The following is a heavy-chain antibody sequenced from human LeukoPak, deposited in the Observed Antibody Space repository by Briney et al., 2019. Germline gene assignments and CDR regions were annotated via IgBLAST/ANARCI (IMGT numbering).Heavy chain of an antibody. Sequence: ASVKVSCEASGYTFTSYYMHWVRQAPGQGLEWMGIINPSGGSTSYAQKFQGRVTMTRDTSTSTVYMELSSLRSEDTAVYYCARAGRYYDSSGSNDYWGQGTLVTVSS. J-gene: IGHJ4*02. V-gene: IGHV1-46*01. D-gene: IGHD3-22*01. CDR2: INPSGGST. CDR3: ARAGRYYDSSGSNDY. CDR1: GYTFTSYY.